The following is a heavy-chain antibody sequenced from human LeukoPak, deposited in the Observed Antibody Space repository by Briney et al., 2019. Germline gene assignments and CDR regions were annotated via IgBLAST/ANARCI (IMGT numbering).Heavy chain of an antibody. Sequence: GGSLRLSCAASGFTFSSYWMHWVRQAPGKGLVWVSRINSDGSSTSYADSVKGRFTISRDNAKKTLYLQMNSLRAEDTAVYYCARDYVWGSYRPPGYWGQGTLVTVSS. V-gene: IGHV3-74*01. D-gene: IGHD3-16*02. CDR1: GFTFSSYW. J-gene: IGHJ4*02. CDR3: ARDYVWGSYRPPGY. CDR2: INSDGSST.